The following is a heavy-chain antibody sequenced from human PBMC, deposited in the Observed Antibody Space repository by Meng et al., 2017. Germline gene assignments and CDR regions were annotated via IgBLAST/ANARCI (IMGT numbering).Heavy chain of an antibody. CDR3: ATTGGGFDY. V-gene: IGHV7-4-1*02. Sequence: QVQLVQSGSGLRKPGASVKVSCMTSASTFSNYDINWVRQAPGQGLEWMGWINTKTGNPTYAQGFTGRFVFSLDTSVSTAHLHISTLTPEDTAVYYCATTGGGFDYWGQGTLVTVSS. CDR2: INTKTGNP. CDR1: ASTFSNYD. J-gene: IGHJ4*02. D-gene: IGHD2-8*02.